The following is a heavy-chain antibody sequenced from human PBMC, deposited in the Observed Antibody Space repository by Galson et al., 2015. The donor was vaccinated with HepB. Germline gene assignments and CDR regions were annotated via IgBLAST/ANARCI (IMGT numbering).Heavy chain of an antibody. D-gene: IGHD3-10*01. J-gene: IGHJ6*02. V-gene: IGHV1-18*01. CDR3: ARLDVWCYYGSGHPASVEDV. CDR1: GYTFTSYG. Sequence: SVKVSCKASGYTFTSYGISWVRQAPGQGLEWMGWIGAYNGNTNYAQKLQGRVTMTTDTSTSTAYMELGSLRSDDTAVYYCARLDVWCYYGSGHPASVEDVWGQGTTVTVSS. CDR2: IGAYNGNT.